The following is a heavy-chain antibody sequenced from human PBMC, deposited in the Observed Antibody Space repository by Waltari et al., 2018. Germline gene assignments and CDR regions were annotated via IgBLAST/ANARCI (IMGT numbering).Heavy chain of an antibody. J-gene: IGHJ4*02. D-gene: IGHD3-16*01. CDR2: IYSGGSST. V-gene: IGHV3-23*03. CDR3: AKLSASRGVYDYIWGRSYRGKTDYYFDY. CDR1: GFTFSSYA. Sequence: EVQLLESGGGLVQPGGSLRLSCAASGFTFSSYAMSWVRQAPGKGLEWVSVIYSGGSSTYYADSVKGRFTISRDNSKNTLYLQMNSLRAEDTAVYYCAKLSASRGVYDYIWGRSYRGKTDYYFDYWGQGTLVTVSS.